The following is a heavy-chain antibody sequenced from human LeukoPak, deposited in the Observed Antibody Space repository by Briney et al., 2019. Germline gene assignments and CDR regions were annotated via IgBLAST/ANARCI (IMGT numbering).Heavy chain of an antibody. CDR2: ISYDGSNK. J-gene: IGHJ4*02. CDR1: GFTFSSYG. Sequence: GGSLRLSCAASGFTFSSYGMHWVRQAPGKGLEWVAVISYDGSNKYYADSVKGRFTISRDNSKNTLYLQMNSLRAEDTAVYYCAKDELPWIQLWSAPDYWGQGTLVTVSS. V-gene: IGHV3-30*18. D-gene: IGHD5-18*01. CDR3: AKDELPWIQLWSAPDY.